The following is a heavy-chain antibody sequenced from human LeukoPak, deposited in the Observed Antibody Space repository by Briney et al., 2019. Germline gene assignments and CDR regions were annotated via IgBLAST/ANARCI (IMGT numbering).Heavy chain of an antibody. CDR3: ARGCYSSGWYTCPPFDY. J-gene: IGHJ4*02. CDR2: INHSGST. Sequence: SETLSLTCTVSGGSISSTNYYWSWIRQPPGKGLEWIGEINHSGSTNYNPSLKSRVTISVDTSKNQFSLKLSSVTAADTAVYYCARGCYSSGWYTCPPFDYWGQGTLVTVSS. D-gene: IGHD6-19*01. CDR1: GGSISSTNYY. V-gene: IGHV4-39*07.